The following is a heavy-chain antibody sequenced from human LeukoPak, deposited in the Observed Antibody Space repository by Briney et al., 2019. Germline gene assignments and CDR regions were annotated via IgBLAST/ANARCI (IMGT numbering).Heavy chain of an antibody. CDR3: ITSYYYDSSGYGY. Sequence: PGGSLRLSRAASGFTFSDAWMSWVRQAPGKGLEWVGRIKSKTDGGTTDYAAPVKGRFTISRDDSKNTLYLQMNSLKTEDTAVYYCITSYYYDSSGYGYWGQGTLVILSS. CDR2: IKSKTDGGTT. CDR1: GFTFSDAW. J-gene: IGHJ4*02. D-gene: IGHD3-22*01. V-gene: IGHV3-15*01.